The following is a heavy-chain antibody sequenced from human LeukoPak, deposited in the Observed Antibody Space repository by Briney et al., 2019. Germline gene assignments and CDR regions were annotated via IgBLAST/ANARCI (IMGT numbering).Heavy chain of an antibody. V-gene: IGHV1-69*13. Sequence: GASVKVSCKAAGYTFTGYYMHWVRQAPGQGLEWMGGIIPIFGTANYAQKFQGRVTITADESTSTAYMELSSLRSEDTAVYYCARDYGSGRFDYWGQGTLVTVSS. CDR3: ARDYGSGRFDY. D-gene: IGHD3-10*01. CDR2: IIPIFGTA. CDR1: GYTFTGYY. J-gene: IGHJ4*02.